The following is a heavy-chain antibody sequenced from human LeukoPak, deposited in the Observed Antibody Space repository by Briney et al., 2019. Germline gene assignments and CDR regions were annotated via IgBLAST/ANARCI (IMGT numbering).Heavy chain of an antibody. V-gene: IGHV3-11*01. J-gene: IGHJ5*02. CDR2: ISSSGSTI. CDR1: GFTFGDYY. CDR3: ATEFAGYCSSTSCS. D-gene: IGHD2-2*01. Sequence: GGSLRLSCAASGFTFGDYYMSWIRQAPGKGLEWVSYISSSGSTIYYADSVKGRFTISRDNAKNSLYLQMNSLRAEDTAVYYCATEFAGYCSSTSCSWGQGTLVTVSS.